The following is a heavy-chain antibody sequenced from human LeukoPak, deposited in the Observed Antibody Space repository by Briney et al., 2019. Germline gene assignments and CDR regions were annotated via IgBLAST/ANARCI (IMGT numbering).Heavy chain of an antibody. CDR1: GGSISSSSYY. Sequence: SETLSLTCTVSGGSISSSSYYWGWLRQPPGKGLEWIGSIYYSGSTYYNPSLKSRVTISVDTSKNQFSLKLSSVTAADTAVCYCARIHRDSGSPTWFYWGQGTLVTVSS. V-gene: IGHV4-39*07. D-gene: IGHD3-10*01. CDR3: ARIHRDSGSPTWFY. J-gene: IGHJ4*02. CDR2: IYYSGST.